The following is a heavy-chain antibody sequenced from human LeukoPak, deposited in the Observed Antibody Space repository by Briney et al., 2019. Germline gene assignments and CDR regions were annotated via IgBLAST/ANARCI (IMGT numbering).Heavy chain of an antibody. V-gene: IGHV5-51*01. CDR1: GYSFATYW. D-gene: IGHD2-21*01. CDR3: ARLYSILSPFDP. Sequence: PGESLKISCTGSGYSFATYWIAWVRQMPGKGLEWMGIIYPADSNTRYSPSFKGQVTISADKSNSTAYLQWSSLKASDTAMYFCARLYSILSPFDPWGQGTLVTVSP. CDR2: IYPADSNT. J-gene: IGHJ5*02.